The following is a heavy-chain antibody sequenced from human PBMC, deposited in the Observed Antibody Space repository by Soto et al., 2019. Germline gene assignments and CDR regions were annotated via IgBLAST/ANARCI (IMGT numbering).Heavy chain of an antibody. D-gene: IGHD5-18*01. V-gene: IGHV1-18*01. Sequence: QVQLVQSGAEVKKPGASVTVSCKPSGYTFTSYGISWVRQAPGQGLAGMRWISAYNGNTNYAQKLQCRVTMTTDIAPRTAYMELRSLRSDDTAVYYWARDVDTAMVPFDYWGQGTLVTVSS. J-gene: IGHJ4*02. CDR1: GYTFTSYG. CDR3: ARDVDTAMVPFDY. CDR2: ISAYNGNT.